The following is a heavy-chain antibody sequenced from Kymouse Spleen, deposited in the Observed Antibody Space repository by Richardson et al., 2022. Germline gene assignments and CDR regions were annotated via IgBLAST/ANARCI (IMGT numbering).Heavy chain of an antibody. CDR2: ISSSSSTI. J-gene: IGHJ6*02. Sequence: EVQLVESGGGLVQPGGSLRLSCAASGFTFSSYSMNWVRQAPGKGLEWVSYISSSSSTIYYADSVKGRFTISRDNAKNSLYLQMNSLRDEDTAVYYCAREDSSSSYYYGMDVWGQGTTVTVSS. CDR1: GFTFSSYS. V-gene: IGHV3-48*02. D-gene: IGHD6-6*01. CDR3: AREDSSSSYYYGMDV.